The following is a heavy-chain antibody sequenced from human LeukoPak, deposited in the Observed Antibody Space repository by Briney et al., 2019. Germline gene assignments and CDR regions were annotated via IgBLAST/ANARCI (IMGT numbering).Heavy chain of an antibody. Sequence: ASVKVSCKAAGYTFTSYDIIWVRQAPGQGLEWMGWISAYNGKTNSAQKFRDRVTMTRDTSTNTAHMELRSLRSDDTAVYYCARGVEILLDYWGQGSLVTVSS. V-gene: IGHV1-18*01. CDR3: ARGVEILLDY. CDR2: ISAYNGKT. D-gene: IGHD1-7*01. J-gene: IGHJ4*02. CDR1: GYTFTSYD.